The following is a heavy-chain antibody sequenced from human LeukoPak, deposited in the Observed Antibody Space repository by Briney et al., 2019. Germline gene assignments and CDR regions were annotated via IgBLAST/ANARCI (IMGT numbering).Heavy chain of an antibody. J-gene: IGHJ4*02. D-gene: IGHD2/OR15-2a*01. CDR1: GFTVSNNY. CDR2: IYSGGAT. CDR3: ARGVPSPFPDPFDH. Sequence: PGGSLRLSCAVSGFTVSNNYLSWVRQAPGKGPEWVSVIYSGGATHYADSVKGRFTISRDNSKNTLYLQMSSLRSEDTAVYYCARGVPSPFPDPFDHWGQGTLVTVSS. V-gene: IGHV3-66*02.